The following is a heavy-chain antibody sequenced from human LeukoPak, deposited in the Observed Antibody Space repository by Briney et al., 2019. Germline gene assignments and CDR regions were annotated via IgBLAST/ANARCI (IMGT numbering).Heavy chain of an antibody. J-gene: IGHJ4*02. CDR1: GFTFSSYA. Sequence: PGGSLRLSCAASGFTFSSYAMSWVRQAPGKGLEWVSIISGSVVRTYYADSVKGRFTISRDNSKNTVYLQMNSLRAGDTAVYYCAKDSPYIGSFLMRGVFDHWGQGTLVTVSS. D-gene: IGHD1-26*01. V-gene: IGHV3-23*01. CDR3: AKDSPYIGSFLMRGVFDH. CDR2: ISGSVVRT.